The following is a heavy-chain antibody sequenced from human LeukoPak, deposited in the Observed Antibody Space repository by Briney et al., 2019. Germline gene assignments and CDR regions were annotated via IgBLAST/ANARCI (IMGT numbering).Heavy chain of an antibody. V-gene: IGHV4-59*01. D-gene: IGHD3-3*01. CDR2: IYYSGST. Sequence: PSETLSLTCTVSGGSISSYYWSWIRQPPGKGLEWIGYIYYSGSTNYNPSLKSRVTISVDTSKNQFSLKLSSVTAADTAVYYCARTYYDFWSGCSNWFDPWGQGTLVTVSS. J-gene: IGHJ5*02. CDR3: ARTYYDFWSGCSNWFDP. CDR1: GGSISSYY.